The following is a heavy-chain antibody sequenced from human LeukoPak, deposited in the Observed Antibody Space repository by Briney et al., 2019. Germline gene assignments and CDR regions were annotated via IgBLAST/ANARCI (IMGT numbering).Heavy chain of an antibody. Sequence: GGSLRLSCAASGFTFSSYSMNWVRQAPGKGLEWVSSISSSSSYIYYADSVKGRFTISRDNAKNSLYLQMNSLRAEDTAVYYCAYLGAYYDFWSGYSSVDWFDPWGQGTLVTVSS. CDR2: ISSSSSYI. V-gene: IGHV3-21*01. D-gene: IGHD3-3*01. CDR3: AYLGAYYDFWSGYSSVDWFDP. CDR1: GFTFSSYS. J-gene: IGHJ5*02.